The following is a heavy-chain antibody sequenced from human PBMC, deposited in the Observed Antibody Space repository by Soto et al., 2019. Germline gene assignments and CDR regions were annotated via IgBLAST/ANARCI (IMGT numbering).Heavy chain of an antibody. CDR2: IYKGGSI. Sequence: PSETLSLTCRVSGGSISNDYWTWIRQPPGKGLEWIGYIYKGGSINYNPSLKSRVTISVDTSNNQFSLKLSSVTAADTAVYYCARSRGGYFDYWGQGTLVTVSS. CDR1: GGSISNDY. CDR3: ARSRGGYFDY. J-gene: IGHJ4*02. V-gene: IGHV4-59*01. D-gene: IGHD3-22*01.